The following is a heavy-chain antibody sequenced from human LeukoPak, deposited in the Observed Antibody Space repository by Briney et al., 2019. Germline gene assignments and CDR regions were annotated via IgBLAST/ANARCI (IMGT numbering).Heavy chain of an antibody. Sequence: GGSLRLSCAASGFTFSSYAMHWVRQAPGKGLEYVSAISSNGGSTYYANSVKGRFTISRDNSKNTLYLQMGSLRAEDMAVYYCARARRYDYVWGSYRSGAFDIWGQGTMVTVSS. D-gene: IGHD3-16*02. CDR2: ISSNGGST. CDR1: GFTFSSYA. V-gene: IGHV3-64*01. J-gene: IGHJ3*02. CDR3: ARARRYDYVWGSYRSGAFDI.